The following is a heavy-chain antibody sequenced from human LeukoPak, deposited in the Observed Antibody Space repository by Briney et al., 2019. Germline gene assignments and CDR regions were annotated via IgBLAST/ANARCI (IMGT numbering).Heavy chain of an antibody. D-gene: IGHD4-17*01. J-gene: IGHJ4*02. CDR1: GGSFSGYY. Sequence: SETLSLTCAVYGGSFSGYYWSGIRQPPGKGLEWIGEINHSGSTNYNPSLKSRVTISVDTSKNQFSLKLSSVTAADTAVYYCARLVDGDYTNWGQGTLVTVSS. CDR2: INHSGST. CDR3: ARLVDGDYTN. V-gene: IGHV4-34*01.